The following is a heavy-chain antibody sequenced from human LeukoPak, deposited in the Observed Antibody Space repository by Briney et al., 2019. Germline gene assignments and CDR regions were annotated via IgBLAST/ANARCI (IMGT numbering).Heavy chain of an antibody. Sequence: GGSLRLSCAASGFTFSSYGMHWVRQAPGKGLEWVAVISYDGSNKYYADSVKGRFTISRDNSKNTLYLQMNSLRAEDTAVYYCAKGRGLMTTVTTWDYWGQGTLVTVSS. CDR1: GFTFSSYG. J-gene: IGHJ4*02. CDR3: AKGRGLMTTVTTWDY. V-gene: IGHV3-30*18. CDR2: ISYDGSNK. D-gene: IGHD4-17*01.